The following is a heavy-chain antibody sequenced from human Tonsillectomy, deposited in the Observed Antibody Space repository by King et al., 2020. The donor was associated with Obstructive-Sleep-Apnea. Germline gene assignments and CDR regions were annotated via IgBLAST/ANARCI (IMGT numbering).Heavy chain of an antibody. CDR3: AKDPGDYVWESYRYGGIDY. V-gene: IGHV3-30*18. Sequence: QVQLVESGGGVVQPGRSLRLSCAASGFTFSSYGMHWVRQAPGKGLEWVAVISYDGSNKYYADSVKGRFTISRDNSKNTLYLQMNSLRAEDTVVYYCAKDPGDYVWESYRYGGIDYWGQGTLVTVSS. CDR2: ISYDGSNK. J-gene: IGHJ4*02. CDR1: GFTFSSYG. D-gene: IGHD3-16*02.